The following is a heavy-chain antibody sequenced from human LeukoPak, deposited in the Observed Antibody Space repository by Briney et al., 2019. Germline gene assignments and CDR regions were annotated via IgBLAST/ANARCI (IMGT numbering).Heavy chain of an antibody. CDR3: ARIRDGYNDAYDI. V-gene: IGHV1-46*01. CDR1: GYILSSYN. Sequence: ASVKVSCKASGYILSSYNMHWVRQAPGQGLEWLGIINPSGGDTKYAQKFQGRVTLTRDTSTSTVYMELSSLRSEDTAIYYCARIRDGYNDAYDIWGQGTVVTVPS. CDR2: INPSGGDT. D-gene: IGHD5-24*01. J-gene: IGHJ3*02.